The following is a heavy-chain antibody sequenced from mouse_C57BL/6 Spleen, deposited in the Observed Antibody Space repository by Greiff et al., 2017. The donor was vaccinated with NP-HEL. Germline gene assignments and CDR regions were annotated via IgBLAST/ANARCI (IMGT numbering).Heavy chain of an antibody. J-gene: IGHJ2*01. CDR1: GYTFTSYW. V-gene: IGHV1-50*01. D-gene: IGHD1-1*01. Sequence: QVQLKQPGAELVKPGASVKLSCKASGYTFTSYWMQWVKQRPGQGLEWIGEIDPSDSYTNYNQKFKGKATLTVDTSSSTAYMQLSSLTSEDSAVYYCARSRDYADYWGQGTTLTVSS. CDR2: IDPSDSYT. CDR3: ARSRDYADY.